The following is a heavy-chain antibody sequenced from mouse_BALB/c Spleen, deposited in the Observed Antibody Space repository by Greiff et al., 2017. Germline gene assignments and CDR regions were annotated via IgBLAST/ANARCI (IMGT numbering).Heavy chain of an antibody. V-gene: IGHV1-62-2*01. CDR3: ARHEGPPIYYYGSSPHYYAMDY. CDR1: GYTFTEYI. CDR2: FYPGSGSI. Sequence: QVQLQQSGAGLVKPGASVKLSCKASGYTFTEYIIHWVKQRSGQGLEWIGWFYPGSGSIKYNEKFKDKATLTADKSSSTVYMELSRLTSEDSAVYFCARHEGPPIYYYGSSPHYYAMDYWGQGTSGTVSS. J-gene: IGHJ4*01. D-gene: IGHD1-1*01.